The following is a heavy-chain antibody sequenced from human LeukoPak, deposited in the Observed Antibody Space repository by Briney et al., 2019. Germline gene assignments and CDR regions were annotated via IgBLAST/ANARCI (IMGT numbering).Heavy chain of an antibody. Sequence: PGGSLRLSCAASGFTFSSYAMHWVRQAPGKGLEWVAVIWYDGSKEYYGDPVKGRFTVSRDNSKNTLYLQMNSLRAEDTAVYYCAKNPNFYGDYSDYWGQGTLVTVSS. J-gene: IGHJ4*02. CDR1: GFTFSSYA. D-gene: IGHD4-17*01. V-gene: IGHV3-33*06. CDR3: AKNPNFYGDYSDY. CDR2: IWYDGSKE.